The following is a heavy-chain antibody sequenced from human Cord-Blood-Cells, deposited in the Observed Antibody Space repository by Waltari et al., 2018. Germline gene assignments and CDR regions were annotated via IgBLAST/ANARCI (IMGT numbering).Heavy chain of an antibody. Sequence: QVQLVQSGAEVKKPGASVKVSCKASGYTFTSYAMHWVRQAPGQRLEWMVWINAGNGNTKYSKKFQGRVTITSDTSASTAYMELSSLRSEDTAVYYCARDNAFDIWGQGTMVTVSS. CDR1: GYTFTSYA. CDR3: ARDNAFDI. CDR2: INAGNGNT. V-gene: IGHV1-3*01. J-gene: IGHJ3*02.